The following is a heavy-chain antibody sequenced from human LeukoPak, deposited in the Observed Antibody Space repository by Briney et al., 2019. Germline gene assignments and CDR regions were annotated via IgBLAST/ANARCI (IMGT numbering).Heavy chain of an antibody. V-gene: IGHV1-69*06. Sequence: SVTVSCKASGGTFSSYAISWVRQAPGQGLEWMGGIIPIFGTANYAQKFQGRVTSTADKSTSTAYMELSSLRSEDTAVYYCAKDLKGSGYYNWFDPWGQGTLVTVSS. CDR1: GGTFSSYA. CDR3: AKDLKGSGYYNWFDP. CDR2: IIPIFGTA. J-gene: IGHJ5*02. D-gene: IGHD3-22*01.